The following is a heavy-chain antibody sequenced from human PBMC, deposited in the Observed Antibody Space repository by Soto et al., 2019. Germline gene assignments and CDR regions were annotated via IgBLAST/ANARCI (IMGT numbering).Heavy chain of an antibody. D-gene: IGHD6-13*01. J-gene: IGHJ4*02. CDR3: ARAVSTHFDY. CDR1: GASVSSGGYY. Sequence: SETLSLTCTVSGASVSSGGYYWTWIRQHPGKGLEWLGSIYYSGSTYSNPSLKSRLTISVDTSQNQFSLELSSVTAADAATHYCARAVSTHFDYWGQGTLVTVSS. V-gene: IGHV4-31*03. CDR2: IYYSGST.